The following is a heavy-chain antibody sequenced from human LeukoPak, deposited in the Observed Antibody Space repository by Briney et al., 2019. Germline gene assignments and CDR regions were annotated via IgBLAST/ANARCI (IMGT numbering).Heavy chain of an antibody. CDR2: IKQDGSEK. Sequence: PGGSLRLSCAASGFTFSSYWMSWVRQAPGKGLEWVANIKQDGSEKYYVDSVKGRFTISRDNAKNSLYLQMTSLRAEDTAVYYCANMGSLDWFDYWGQGTLVTVSS. CDR1: GFTFSSYW. D-gene: IGHD1-1*01. J-gene: IGHJ4*02. CDR3: ANMGSLDWFDY. V-gene: IGHV3-7*01.